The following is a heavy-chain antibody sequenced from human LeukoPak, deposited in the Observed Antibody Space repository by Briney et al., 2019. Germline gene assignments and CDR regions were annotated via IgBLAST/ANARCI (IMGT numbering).Heavy chain of an antibody. J-gene: IGHJ4*02. V-gene: IGHV3-15*01. D-gene: IGHD1-26*01. CDR1: GFTFSNAW. CDR2: IKSKTDGGTT. CDR3: TTADLGSSSFDY. Sequence: GGSLRLSCAASGFTFSNAWMSWVRQVPGKGLEWVGRIKSKTDGGTTDYAAPVKGRFTISRDDSKNTLYLQMNSLKTEDTAVYYCTTADLGSSSFDYWGQGTLVTVSS.